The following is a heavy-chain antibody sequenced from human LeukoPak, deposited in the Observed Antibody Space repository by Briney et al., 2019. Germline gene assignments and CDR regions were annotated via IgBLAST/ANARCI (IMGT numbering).Heavy chain of an antibody. Sequence: ASVKVSCKASGYTFTSYGISWVRQAPGEGLEWMGWISAYNGNTNYAQKLQGRVTMTTDTSTSTAYMELRSLRSDDTAVYYCARGAHLPYYYYGMDAWGKGTTVTVSS. CDR1: GYTFTSYG. J-gene: IGHJ6*04. V-gene: IGHV1-18*04. CDR2: ISAYNGNT. CDR3: ARGAHLPYYYYGMDA.